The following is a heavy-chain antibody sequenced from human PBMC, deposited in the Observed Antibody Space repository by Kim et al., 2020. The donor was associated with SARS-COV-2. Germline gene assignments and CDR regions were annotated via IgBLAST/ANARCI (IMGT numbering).Heavy chain of an antibody. J-gene: IGHJ4*02. CDR2: ISWDGTRT. D-gene: IGHD1-26*01. CDR3: AKGVINSGFDY. V-gene: IGHV3-23*01. Sequence: GGSLRLSCVASGFTFSTSPMGWVRQAPGKGLEWVSRISWDGTRTYYADSVKGRVTMSSDKSKNMLYLHMNILRVEDTAVYHCAKGVINSGFDYWGQGTQV. CDR1: GFTFSTSP.